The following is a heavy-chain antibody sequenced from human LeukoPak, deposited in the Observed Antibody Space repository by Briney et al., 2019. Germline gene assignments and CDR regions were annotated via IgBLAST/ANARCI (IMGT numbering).Heavy chain of an antibody. D-gene: IGHD2-2*01. CDR3: ASGVNYAFLD. Sequence: PGGSLRLSCTASGFTLSDSGIDWARQAPGKGLEWVSCLSNDGRSTTYPDAVKGRFTISRDNSKNTVYLQMNSLRPEDTAVYYCASGVNYAFLDWGRGTLVSVSS. CDR2: LSNDGRST. V-gene: IGHV3-30*02. J-gene: IGHJ4*02. CDR1: GFTLSDSG.